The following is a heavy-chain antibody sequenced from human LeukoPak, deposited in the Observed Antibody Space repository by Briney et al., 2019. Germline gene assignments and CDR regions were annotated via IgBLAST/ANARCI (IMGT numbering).Heavy chain of an antibody. CDR3: ARHDYYDSSGYEKYYYYGMDV. CDR1: GGSISSYY. D-gene: IGHD3-22*01. CDR2: IYYSGST. Sequence: SETLSLTCTVCGGSISSYYWSWIRQPPGKGLEWIGYIYYSGSTNYNPSLKRRVTISVDTSKNQFSLKLSSVTAADTAVYYCARHDYYDSSGYEKYYYYGMDVWGQGTTVTVSS. V-gene: IGHV4-59*08. J-gene: IGHJ6*02.